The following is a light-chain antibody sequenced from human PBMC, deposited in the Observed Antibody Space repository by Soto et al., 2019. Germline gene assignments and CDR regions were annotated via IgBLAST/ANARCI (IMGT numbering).Light chain of an antibody. CDR1: QGIKND. Sequence: ILMTQSRSSLSASVGDRVTITCRASQGIKNDLGWYQQIPGKAPKLLIYAAVSLPRGVPSRFSASGSGTEFTLTINNLQPEDFATYYCQQDYTYPYTFGQGTRVEIK. V-gene: IGKV1-6*01. CDR2: AAV. J-gene: IGKJ2*01. CDR3: QQDYTYPYT.